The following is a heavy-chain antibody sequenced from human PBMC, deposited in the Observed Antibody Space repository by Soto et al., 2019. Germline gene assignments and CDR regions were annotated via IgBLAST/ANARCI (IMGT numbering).Heavy chain of an antibody. J-gene: IGHJ4*02. CDR1: GDSINTNNW. CDR2: IYHTGST. CDR3: ARDTHWGLGD. D-gene: IGHD7-27*01. V-gene: IGHV4-4*02. Sequence: HVQLQESGPGLVKPSETLSLTCAVSGDSINTNNWWSWVRQPPGRGLEWIGEIYHTGSTNYNPSLKSRVTISADRSKNQLSLRLNSVTAADTAVYFCARDTHWGLGDWGQGTLVIVSS.